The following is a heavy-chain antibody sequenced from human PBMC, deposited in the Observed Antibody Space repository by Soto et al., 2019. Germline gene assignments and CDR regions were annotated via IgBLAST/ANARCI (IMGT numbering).Heavy chain of an antibody. CDR3: ARDNNWSLDY. D-gene: IGHD1-1*01. Sequence: EVQLVESGGGLVQSGGSLRLSCAASGFTFSKHWMHWVRQAPGKGLVWVSHIKTDGSFTRDADSVKGRFTISRDNARNTLYLQMNSLRAADTDVYYCARDNNWSLDYWGQGTLVTVSS. CDR1: GFTFSKHW. CDR2: IKTDGSFT. J-gene: IGHJ4*02. V-gene: IGHV3-74*01.